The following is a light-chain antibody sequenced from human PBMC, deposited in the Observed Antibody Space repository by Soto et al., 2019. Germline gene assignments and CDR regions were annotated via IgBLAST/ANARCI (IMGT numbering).Light chain of an antibody. CDR2: GAS. V-gene: IGKV3-20*01. CDR3: QQYNSYPWT. J-gene: IGKJ1*01. Sequence: EIVLTQSPGTLSLSPGERATLSCRASQSVSNNYLAWYQQKPGQAPRLLIYGASSRATGIPDRFSGSGSGTDFTLTISSLQPEDFATYYCQQYNSYPWTFGQGTKVDIK. CDR1: QSVSNNY.